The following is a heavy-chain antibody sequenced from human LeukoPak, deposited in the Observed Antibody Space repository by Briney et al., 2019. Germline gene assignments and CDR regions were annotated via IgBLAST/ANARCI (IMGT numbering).Heavy chain of an antibody. CDR2: ISYDGSNK. Sequence: GGSLRLSCAASGFTFSSYSMNWVRQAPGKGLEWVAVISYDGSNKYYADSVKGRFTISRDNSKNTLYLQMNSLRAEDSAVYYCEKRWVVGATRRYYYYGMDVWGQGTRVTVSS. D-gene: IGHD1-26*01. CDR3: EKRWVVGATRRYYYYGMDV. J-gene: IGHJ6*02. V-gene: IGHV3-30*18. CDR1: GFTFSSYS.